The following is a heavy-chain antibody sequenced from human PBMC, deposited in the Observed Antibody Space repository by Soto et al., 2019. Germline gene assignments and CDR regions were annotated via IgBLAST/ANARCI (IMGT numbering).Heavy chain of an antibody. D-gene: IGHD2-15*01. J-gene: IGHJ5*01. V-gene: IGHV4-4*02. CDR3: ARRLGVVTATRWFDS. Sequence: QVHLQESGPGLVKPSGTLSLTCAVSGGSISASNWWSWVRQPPGKGLEWIGEIYHSGSTNYNPSLKXRXTXXVDKSKNQFSLKLISVTAADTAIYYCARRLGVVTATRWFDSWGQGTLVTVSS. CDR1: GGSISASNW. CDR2: IYHSGST.